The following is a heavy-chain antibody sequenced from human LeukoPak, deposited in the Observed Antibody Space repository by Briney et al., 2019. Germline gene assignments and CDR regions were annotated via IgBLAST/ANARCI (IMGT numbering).Heavy chain of an antibody. CDR1: GGSLSSYY. J-gene: IGHJ5*02. V-gene: IGHV4-59*01. CDR2: IYYSGST. CDR3: ARVAGGYCSGGSCFELNWFDP. Sequence: SETLSLTCTVSGGSLSSYYWSWIRQPPGKGLEGIGYIYYSGSTKYNPSLKSRVTISVDTSKNQFSLKLSSVTAADTAVYYCARVAGGYCSGGSCFELNWFDPWGQGTLVTVSS. D-gene: IGHD2-15*01.